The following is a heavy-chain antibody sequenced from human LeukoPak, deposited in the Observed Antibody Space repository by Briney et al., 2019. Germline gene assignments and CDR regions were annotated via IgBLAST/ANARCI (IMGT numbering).Heavy chain of an antibody. J-gene: IGHJ4*02. D-gene: IGHD1-26*01. CDR1: GGSISSSSYY. CDR3: ARDGGATTFDY. CDR2: IYYSGST. Sequence: SETLSLTCTVSGGSISSSSYYWGWIRQPPGKGLEWIGSIYYSGSTYYNPSLKSRVTISVDTSKNQFSLKLSSVTAADTAVYYCARDGGATTFDYWGQGTLVTVSS. V-gene: IGHV4-39*02.